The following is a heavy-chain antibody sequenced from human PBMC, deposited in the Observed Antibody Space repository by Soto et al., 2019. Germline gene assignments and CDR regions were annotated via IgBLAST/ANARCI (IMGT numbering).Heavy chain of an antibody. J-gene: IGHJ4*02. V-gene: IGHV1-3*01. CDR2: INAGNGNT. D-gene: IGHD3-22*01. CDR1: GYTFTSYA. Sequence: QVQLVQSGAEVKKPGASVKVSCKASGYTFTSYAMHWVRQAPGQRLEWMGWINAGNGNTKYSQKFQGRVTITRDTSASTAYMELSSLRSEDTAVYYCGRYYYDSSGYYEFDYWGQGTLVTVSS. CDR3: GRYYYDSSGYYEFDY.